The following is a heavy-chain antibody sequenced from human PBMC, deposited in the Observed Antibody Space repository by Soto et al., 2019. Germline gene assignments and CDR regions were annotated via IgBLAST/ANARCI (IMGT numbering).Heavy chain of an antibody. V-gene: IGHV4-39*01. Sequence: QLQLQESGPGLVKPSETLSLTCTVSGGSISSSSYYWGWIRQPPGKGLEWIGSIYYSGSTYYNPSRKRRVPISVDTSKNQFSLKLSSVTAADTAVYYCEGGSGRVGEYYYYYGMDVWGQGTTVTVSS. CDR2: IYYSGST. J-gene: IGHJ6*02. CDR3: EGGSGRVGEYYYYYGMDV. D-gene: IGHD3-10*01. CDR1: GGSISSSSYY.